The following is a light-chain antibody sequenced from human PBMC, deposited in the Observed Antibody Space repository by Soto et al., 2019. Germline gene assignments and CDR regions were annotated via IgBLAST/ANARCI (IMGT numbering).Light chain of an antibody. CDR3: QSDQSYSAS. J-gene: IGKJ5*01. V-gene: IGKV1-5*01. CDR1: QSFSTW. CDR2: DAS. Sequence: IQMTVSRKALPADVVCIVTMTCRASQSFSTWLAWYQQKPGKAPKLLIYDASSLQSGAPSRFSGSGSGTEFTLTIGSLQPDDSTTYCCQSDQSYSASFGQ.